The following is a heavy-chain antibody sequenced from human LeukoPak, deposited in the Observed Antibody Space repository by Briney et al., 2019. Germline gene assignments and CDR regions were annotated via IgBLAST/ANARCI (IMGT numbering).Heavy chain of an antibody. CDR1: GFIFSDYY. CDR2: ISSSGSAI. V-gene: IGHV3-11*01. Sequence: GGSLRLSCAASGFIFSDYYMGWMRQAPGKGLEWVSYISSSGSAIYYADSVKGRFTLSRDNAKNSLYLQMNSLRAEDTAVYYCARARGSYSFDYWGQGTLVTVSS. D-gene: IGHD3-10*01. CDR3: ARARGSYSFDY. J-gene: IGHJ4*02.